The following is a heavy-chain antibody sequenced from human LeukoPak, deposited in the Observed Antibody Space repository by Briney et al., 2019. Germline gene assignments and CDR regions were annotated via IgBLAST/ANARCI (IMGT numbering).Heavy chain of an antibody. CDR1: GFTFDDYA. J-gene: IGHJ4*02. Sequence: GRSLRLSCAASGFTFDDYAMHWVRQAPGKGLEWVSGIGWNSGSIGYADSVKGRFTISRDNAKNSLYLQMNSLRAEDTALYYCAKDMGRPNYYGSGSPPGYFDYWGQGTLVTVSS. D-gene: IGHD3-10*01. CDR2: IGWNSGSI. CDR3: AKDMGRPNYYGSGSPPGYFDY. V-gene: IGHV3-9*01.